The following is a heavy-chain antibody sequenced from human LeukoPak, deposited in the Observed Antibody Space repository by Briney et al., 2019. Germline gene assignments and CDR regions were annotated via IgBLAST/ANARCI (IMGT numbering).Heavy chain of an antibody. Sequence: PGRSLRLSCAASGFTFSSYEMNWVSQAPGKGLEWVSYISSSGSTIYYADSVKGRFTISRDNAKNSLYLQMNSLRAEDTAVYYCARVVPAARYYYYGMDVWGQGTTVTVAS. D-gene: IGHD2-2*01. V-gene: IGHV3-48*03. CDR1: GFTFSSYE. CDR2: ISSSGSTI. CDR3: ARVVPAARYYYYGMDV. J-gene: IGHJ6*02.